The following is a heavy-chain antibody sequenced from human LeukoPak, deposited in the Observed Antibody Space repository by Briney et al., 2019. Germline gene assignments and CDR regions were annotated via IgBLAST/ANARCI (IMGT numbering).Heavy chain of an antibody. Sequence: PSETLSLTCTVSGGSISSSSYYWGWIRQHPGKGLEWIGYIYYSGSTYYNPSLKSRVTISVDTSKNQFSLKLSSVTAADTAVYYCARGGFGEEYFDYWGQGTLVTVSS. CDR3: ARGGFGEEYFDY. V-gene: IGHV4-31*03. CDR1: GGSISSSSYY. J-gene: IGHJ4*02. CDR2: IYYSGST. D-gene: IGHD3-10*01.